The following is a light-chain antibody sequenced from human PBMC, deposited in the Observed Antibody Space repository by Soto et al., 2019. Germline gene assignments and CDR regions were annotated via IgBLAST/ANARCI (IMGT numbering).Light chain of an antibody. V-gene: IGKV1-33*01. J-gene: IGKJ1*01. CDR1: QDISNY. Sequence: DIQMTQSPSSLSASVGDRVTITCQASQDISNYLNWYQQKPGKAPKLLIYDASNLETGVPSRFSGSGPGTDFTFTISSLQPEDVATYYCQQYDDFRTFGQGTKVGIK. CDR3: QQYDDFRT. CDR2: DAS.